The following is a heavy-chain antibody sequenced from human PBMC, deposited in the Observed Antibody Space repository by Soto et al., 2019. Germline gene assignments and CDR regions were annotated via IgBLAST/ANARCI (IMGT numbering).Heavy chain of an antibody. CDR1: GDSLSRGGYY. J-gene: IGHJ4*02. D-gene: IGHD3-10*01. CDR2: FYFSGSA. V-gene: IGHV4-31*03. Sequence: QVQLQESGPGLVKPSQTLSLTCTVSGDSLSRGGYYWSWIRQHPGKGLEWIGYFYFSGSAYYNPSLKSRVTMSIDTSKNQFSLRLTSLTAADTAVYYCAKSSVRGIKHSWGQGTLAIVSS. CDR3: AKSSVRGIKHS.